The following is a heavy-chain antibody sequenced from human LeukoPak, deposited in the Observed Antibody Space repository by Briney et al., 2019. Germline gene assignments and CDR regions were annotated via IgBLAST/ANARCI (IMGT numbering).Heavy chain of an antibody. Sequence: SVKVSCKASGGTFSSYAISWVRQAPGQGLEWVGGIIPIFGTANYAQKFQGRVTITADKSTSTAYMELSSLRSEDTAVYYGARGAYNWNDVPYYYGMDVWGKGTTVTVSS. CDR1: GGTFSSYA. V-gene: IGHV1-69*06. CDR2: IIPIFGTA. J-gene: IGHJ6*04. CDR3: ARGAYNWNDVPYYYGMDV. D-gene: IGHD1-1*01.